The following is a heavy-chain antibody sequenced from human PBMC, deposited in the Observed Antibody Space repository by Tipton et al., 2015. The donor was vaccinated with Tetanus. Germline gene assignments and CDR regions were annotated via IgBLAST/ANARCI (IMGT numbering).Heavy chain of an antibody. CDR1: GGPVSSSNW. CDR3: ASATSTGPAYSWFDP. CDR2: IYYSGTT. D-gene: IGHD2-8*02. Sequence: TLSLTCDVSGGPVSSSNWWSWVRQAPGKGLEWMGEIYYSGTTNYNPSLKSRVTISINRSKHQLSLKLTSVTAADTAVYYCASATSTGPAYSWFDPWGQGTLVTVSS. V-gene: IGHV4-4*02. J-gene: IGHJ5*02.